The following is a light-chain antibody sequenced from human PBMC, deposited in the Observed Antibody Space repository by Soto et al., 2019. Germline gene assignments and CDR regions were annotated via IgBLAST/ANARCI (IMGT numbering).Light chain of an antibody. CDR3: QHRMNWPLT. CDR2: DAS. CDR1: QSVSSY. J-gene: IGKJ5*01. V-gene: IGKV3-11*01. Sequence: IVFSHPPSTLSLNPGERATLSCRASQSVSSYLLWYQQKPGQAPRLLIYDASNRATGIPARFSGSGSETDFTLTISSLEPEDFAVYYCQHRMNWPLTPGQGTLWRL.